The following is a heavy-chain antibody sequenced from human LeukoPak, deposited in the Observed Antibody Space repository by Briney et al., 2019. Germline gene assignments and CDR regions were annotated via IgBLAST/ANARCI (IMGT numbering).Heavy chain of an antibody. V-gene: IGHV4-59*02. J-gene: IGHJ5*02. Sequence: SETLSLTCTVSGASVTDYYWSWIRQSPGKGLEWISYIHHSGNSAYNPSLRSRVTTSLDTSKNQFSLNLISVTAADTAVYYCTRGHWGLQSWSQGTLVTVSS. CDR1: GASVTDYY. D-gene: IGHD7-27*01. CDR2: IHHSGNS. CDR3: TRGHWGLQS.